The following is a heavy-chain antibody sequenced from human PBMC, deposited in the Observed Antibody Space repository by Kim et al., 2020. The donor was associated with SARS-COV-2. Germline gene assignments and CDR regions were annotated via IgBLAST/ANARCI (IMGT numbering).Heavy chain of an antibody. CDR1: GFTFSSYW. V-gene: IGHV3-7*01. J-gene: IGHJ6*02. Sequence: GGSLRLSCAASGFTFSSYWMSWVRQAPGKGLEWVANIKQDGSEKYYVDSVKGRFTISRDNAKNSLYLQMNSLRAEDTAVYYCARECDFLTHAPQYYYYYGMDVCGPGTTVTVS. CDR3: ARECDFLTHAPQYYYYYGMDV. CDR2: IKQDGSEK. D-gene: IGHD3-9*01.